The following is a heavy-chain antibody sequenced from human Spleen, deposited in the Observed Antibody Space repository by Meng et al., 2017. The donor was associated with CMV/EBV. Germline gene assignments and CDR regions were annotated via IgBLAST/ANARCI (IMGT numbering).Heavy chain of an antibody. CDR2: IYWNDDK. Sequence: TSGAGVGWIRQPPGRALEWLALIYWNDDKNYSPSLNNGLTITKDTSRNQVVLTMTNVDPADTATYYCAHSRQYYDYVWGNYRKIFDSWGLGALVTVSS. D-gene: IGHD3-16*02. J-gene: IGHJ4*02. CDR1: TSGAG. V-gene: IGHV2-5*01. CDR3: AHSRQYYDYVWGNYRKIFDS.